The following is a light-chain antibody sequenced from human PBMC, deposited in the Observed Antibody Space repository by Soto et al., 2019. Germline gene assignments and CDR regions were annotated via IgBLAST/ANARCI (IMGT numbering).Light chain of an antibody. CDR1: QSVSSSY. CDR2: GAS. CDR3: QQYGSSPST. V-gene: IGKV3-20*01. J-gene: IGKJ1*01. Sequence: EIVLTQSPGTLSLSPGERATLSCRASQSVSSSYLAWYQQKAGQAPRLLIFGASNRATGIPDRFSGSGSGTDFTLTISRLETEDFAVFYCQQYGSSPSTFGKGTKVDIK.